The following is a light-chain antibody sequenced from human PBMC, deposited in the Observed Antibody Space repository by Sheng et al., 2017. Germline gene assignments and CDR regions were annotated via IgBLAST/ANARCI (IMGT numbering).Light chain of an antibody. CDR2: DVS. Sequence: QSALTQPASVSGSPGQSITISCTGTSSDVGGYNYVSWYQQHPGKAPKLMIYDVSTRPSGVSNRFSGSKSGNTASLTISGLQAEDEADYYCSSYTSSNTAVFGGGTKLTVL. CDR1: SSDVGGYNY. CDR3: SSYTSSNTAV. J-gene: IGLJ2*01. V-gene: IGLV2-14*01.